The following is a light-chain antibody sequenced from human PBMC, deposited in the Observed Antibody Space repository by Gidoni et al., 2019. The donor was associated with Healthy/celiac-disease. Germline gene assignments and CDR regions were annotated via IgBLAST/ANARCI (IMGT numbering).Light chain of an antibody. CDR3: QQYNSWLT. CDR1: QSISSW. V-gene: IGKV1-5*03. CDR2: KAS. Sequence: IQMTQSPSTLSASLGDRVTITCRASQSISSWLAWYQQKPGKAPKLLIYKASSLESGVPSRFSGSGSGTEFTLTISSLQPDDFANYYCQQYNSWLTFGPGTKVDIK. J-gene: IGKJ3*01.